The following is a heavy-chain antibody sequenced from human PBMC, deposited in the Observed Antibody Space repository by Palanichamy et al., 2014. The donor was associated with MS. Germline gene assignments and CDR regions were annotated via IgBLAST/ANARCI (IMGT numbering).Heavy chain of an antibody. Sequence: QVQLVESGGGVVQPGRSLRLSCAASGFTFSSYGMHWVRQAPGKGLEWVAVISYDGSNKYYADSVKGRFTISRDNSKNTLYLQMNSLRAEDTAVYYCANLFSGSAPCYWGQGTLVTVSS. CDR1: GFTFSSYG. CDR2: ISYDGSNK. D-gene: IGHD3-22*01. V-gene: IGHV3-30*18. CDR3: ANLFSGSAPCY. J-gene: IGHJ4*02.